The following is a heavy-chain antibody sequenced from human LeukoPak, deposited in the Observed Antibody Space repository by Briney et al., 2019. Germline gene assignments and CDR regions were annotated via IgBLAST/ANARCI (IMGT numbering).Heavy chain of an antibody. Sequence: GESLRISCKGSGYSFTSYWSSWVRQMPGKGLEWMGRIDPSDSYTNYSPSFQGHVTISADKSISTAYLQWSSLKASDTAMYYCARHVLRIETVTTGDFDYWGQGTLVTVSS. CDR2: IDPSDSYT. CDR1: GYSFTSYW. J-gene: IGHJ4*02. V-gene: IGHV5-10-1*01. CDR3: ARHVLRIETVTTGDFDY. D-gene: IGHD4-17*01.